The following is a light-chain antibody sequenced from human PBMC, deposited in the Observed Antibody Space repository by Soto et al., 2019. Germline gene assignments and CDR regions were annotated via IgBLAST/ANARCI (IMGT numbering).Light chain of an antibody. CDR2: GAS. Sequence: EIALTQSPGTLSLSPGERATLSCRASQSVSSSYLAWYQQKPGQAPRLLIYGASSRATGIPDRFSGSGSGTDFTLTISRLEPEDFAVYYCQRYGSSPLTFGQGTMGEIK. V-gene: IGKV3-20*01. J-gene: IGKJ1*01. CDR3: QRYGSSPLT. CDR1: QSVSSSY.